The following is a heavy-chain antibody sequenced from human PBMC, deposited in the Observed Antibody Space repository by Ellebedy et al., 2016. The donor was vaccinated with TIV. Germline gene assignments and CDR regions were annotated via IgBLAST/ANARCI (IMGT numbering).Heavy chain of an antibody. CDR1: GYTFTSYY. J-gene: IGHJ4*02. D-gene: IGHD3-22*01. V-gene: IGHV1-2*04. Sequence: ASVKVSCKASGYTFTSYYMHWVRQAPGQGLEWMGWINPNSGGTKYAQNFQGWVTMTRDTSISTAYIELSRLTSDDTAMYYCARHRGYYDSSGYYYYFDYWGQGTLVTVSS. CDR2: INPNSGGT. CDR3: ARHRGYYDSSGYYYYFDY.